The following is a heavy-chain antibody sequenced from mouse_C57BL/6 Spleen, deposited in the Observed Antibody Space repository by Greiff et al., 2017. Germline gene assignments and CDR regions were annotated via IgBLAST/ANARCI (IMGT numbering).Heavy chain of an antibody. CDR3: ARGTGSKAWVAY. CDR1: GFSLTSYG. J-gene: IGHJ3*01. CDR2: IWSGGST. V-gene: IGHV2-2*01. Sequence: QVQLQQSGPGLVQPSQSLSITCTVSGFSLTSYGVHWVRQSPGKGLEWLGVIWSGGSTDYNAAFISRLSISKDNSRSQVFFKMNSLQADDTAIYYCARGTGSKAWVAYWGQGTLGTVSA. D-gene: IGHD3-1*01.